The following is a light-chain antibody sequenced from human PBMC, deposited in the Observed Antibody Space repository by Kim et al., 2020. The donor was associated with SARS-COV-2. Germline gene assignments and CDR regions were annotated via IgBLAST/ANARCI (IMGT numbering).Light chain of an antibody. CDR2: QHT. CDR3: QAWDSRIVV. J-gene: IGLJ2*01. Sequence: SGSPGQTARITWSGDKLGNKYASWARQKLGRSPVLVIYQHTTRPSGIPERFSGSNSGNTATLTVSGTQTMDEAGYYCQAWDSRIVVFGGGTQLTVL. V-gene: IGLV3-1*01. CDR1: KLGNKY.